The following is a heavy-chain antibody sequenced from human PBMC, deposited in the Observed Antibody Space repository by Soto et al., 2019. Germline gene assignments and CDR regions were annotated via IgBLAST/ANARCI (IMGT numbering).Heavy chain of an antibody. J-gene: IGHJ4*02. D-gene: IGHD3-22*01. Sequence: EVQLVESGGGLVKPGGSLRLSCAASGFTFSSYSMNWVRQAPGKGLEWVGRIKGKTDGGTTDYAATVKGRFTISRDDSKNTVYLQMNSLKTEDTAVYYCTTRTFYYDSSGYYCAYWGQGTLVTVSS. CDR1: GFTFSSYS. V-gene: IGHV3-15*05. CDR2: IKGKTDGGTT. CDR3: TTRTFYYDSSGYYCAY.